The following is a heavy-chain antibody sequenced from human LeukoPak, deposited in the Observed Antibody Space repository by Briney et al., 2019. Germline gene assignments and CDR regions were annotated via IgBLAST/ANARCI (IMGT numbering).Heavy chain of an antibody. D-gene: IGHD1-26*01. CDR3: ARGIGSYVYDAFDI. J-gene: IGHJ3*02. Sequence: ASVKASCKASGGTFSSYAISWVRQAPGQGLEWMGGIIPIFGTANYAQKFQGRVTITRNTSISTAYMELSSLRSEDTAVYYCARGIGSYVYDAFDIWGQGTMVTVSS. V-gene: IGHV1-69*05. CDR1: GGTFSSYA. CDR2: IIPIFGTA.